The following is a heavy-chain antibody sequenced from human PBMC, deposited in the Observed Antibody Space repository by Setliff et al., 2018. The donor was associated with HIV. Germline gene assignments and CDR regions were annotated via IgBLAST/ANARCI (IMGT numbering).Heavy chain of an antibody. D-gene: IGHD3-22*01. V-gene: IGHV3-7*01. CDR1: GFTFSTFW. CDR2: IKPDGSSK. J-gene: IGHJ4*02. CDR3: ARFDDSNGFDY. Sequence: PGGSLRLSCAASGFTFSTFWVGWVRQAPGKGREWVAHIKPDGSSKKYVDSVKGRFTISRDNAKNTLFLQMNSLRAEDTAVYYCARFDDSNGFDYWGQGTLVTVSS.